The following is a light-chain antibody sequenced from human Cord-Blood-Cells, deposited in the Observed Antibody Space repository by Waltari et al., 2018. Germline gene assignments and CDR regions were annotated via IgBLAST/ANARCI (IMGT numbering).Light chain of an antibody. CDR2: EVS. Sequence: QSALTQPASVSGSPGQSITISCTGTSSDVGSYNLVSWYQQHPGKAPKLMIYEVSKRPSVVSNRFSCSKSGNTASLTISGLQSEDEADYYCCSYAGSSTFVFGTGTKVTVL. CDR1: SSDVGSYNL. J-gene: IGLJ1*01. CDR3: CSYAGSSTFV. V-gene: IGLV2-23*02.